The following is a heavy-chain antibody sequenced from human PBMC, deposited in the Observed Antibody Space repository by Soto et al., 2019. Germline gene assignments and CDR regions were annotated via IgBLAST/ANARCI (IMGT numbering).Heavy chain of an antibody. V-gene: IGHV1-2*02. D-gene: IGHD3-22*01. J-gene: IGHJ3*02. CDR2: INPYSGGA. CDR3: ARLMHYYHSGGSSHSGFDI. CDR1: GYTFTDYF. Sequence: ASVKVSCKASGYTFTDYFIHWVRQAPGQGLEWIGWINPYSGGADLSQKFQGRVTMTRDTSISTAYMEVSSLRSDDTAVFYCARLMHYYHSGGSSHSGFDIWGQGTLVTVSS.